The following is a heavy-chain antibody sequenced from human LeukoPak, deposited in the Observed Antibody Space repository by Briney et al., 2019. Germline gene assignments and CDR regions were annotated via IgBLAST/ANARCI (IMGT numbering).Heavy chain of an antibody. Sequence: SETLSLTCTVSSGSISRSSYYWGWIRQPPGKGLEWIGSIYYSGSTYYNPSLKSRVTISLDTSKNQFSLKLSSVIAADTAVYYCARIFAAGMDLNWFDPWGQGALVTVSS. CDR3: ARIFAAGMDLNWFDP. CDR2: IYYSGST. J-gene: IGHJ5*02. V-gene: IGHV4-39*01. CDR1: SGSISRSSYY. D-gene: IGHD6-13*01.